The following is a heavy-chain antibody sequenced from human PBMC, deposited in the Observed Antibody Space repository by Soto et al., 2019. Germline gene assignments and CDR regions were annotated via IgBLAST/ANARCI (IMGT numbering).Heavy chain of an antibody. J-gene: IGHJ4*02. CDR1: GDSISSSNW. Sequence: SETLSLTCAVSGDSISSSNWWNWVRQPPGKGLEWIVVIYYGGSTNYNPSFKSRFTISVDTPKNQFSLKLSSVTVADTAVYYCAKNWNWGSLVHWGQGTLVTVSS. V-gene: IGHV4-4*02. CDR3: AKNWNWGSLVH. D-gene: IGHD7-27*01. CDR2: IYYGGST.